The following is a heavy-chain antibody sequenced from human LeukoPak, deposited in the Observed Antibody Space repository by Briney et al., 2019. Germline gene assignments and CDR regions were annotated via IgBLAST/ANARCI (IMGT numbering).Heavy chain of an antibody. CDR2: INHSGST. J-gene: IGHJ3*02. D-gene: IGHD2-15*01. Sequence: ETSETLSLTCAVYGGSFSGYYWSWIGQPPGKGLEWIGEINHSGSTNYNPSLKSRVTISVDTSKNQFSLKLSSVTAADTAVYYCASILDCSGGSCHDAFDIWGQGTMVTVSS. CDR3: ASILDCSGGSCHDAFDI. V-gene: IGHV4-34*01. CDR1: GGSFSGYY.